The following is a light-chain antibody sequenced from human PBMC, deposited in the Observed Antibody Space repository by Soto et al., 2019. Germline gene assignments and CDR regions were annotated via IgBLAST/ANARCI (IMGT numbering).Light chain of an antibody. Sequence: QSELTQPPSVSAAAGQKVTISCSGSSSNIGDNYVSWYQQVPGTAPKLLIYYNDQRSSGTPDRFSAYKSGTSATLGITGLQTGDEADYYCGTWDSSLSVAVFGGGTQLTVL. CDR3: GTWDSSLSVAV. CDR2: YND. V-gene: IGLV1-51*01. J-gene: IGLJ7*01. CDR1: SSNIGDNY.